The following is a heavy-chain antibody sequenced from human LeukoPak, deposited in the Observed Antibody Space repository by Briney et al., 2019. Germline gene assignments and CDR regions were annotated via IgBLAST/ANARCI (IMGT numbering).Heavy chain of an antibody. CDR3: ARLIAAEDY. D-gene: IGHD6-13*01. J-gene: IGHJ4*02. CDR2: IKKDGSEK. Sequence: GGSLRLSCAASGFTFSSHRMSWVRQAPGKGLEWVANIKKDGSEKYYVDSVKGRFTISRDNAKTSLYLQMNSLRAEDTALYYCARLIAAEDYWGQGTLVTVSS. CDR1: GFTFSSHR. V-gene: IGHV3-7*03.